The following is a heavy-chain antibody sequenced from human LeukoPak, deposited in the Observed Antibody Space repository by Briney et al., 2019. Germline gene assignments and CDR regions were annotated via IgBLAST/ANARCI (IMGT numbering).Heavy chain of an antibody. V-gene: IGHV4-39*01. CDR3: ARSGSGYDYEGYFDY. D-gene: IGHD5-12*01. J-gene: IGHJ4*02. CDR2: IYFIGST. CDR1: GGFISSSSYY. Sequence: KPSETLSLTCTVSGGFISSSSYYWGWIRQPPGKGLEWIGSIYFIGSTYYNPSLKSRSTISVDPSKNQFSLKLSSVTAADTAVYYCARSGSGYDYEGYFDYWGQGTLATVSS.